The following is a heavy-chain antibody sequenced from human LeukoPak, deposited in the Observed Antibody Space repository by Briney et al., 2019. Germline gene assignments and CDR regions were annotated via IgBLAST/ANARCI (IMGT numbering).Heavy chain of an antibody. J-gene: IGHJ5*02. CDR3: ARGIEAGVTNNWFDP. CDR2: IYTSGST. CDR1: GGSISSGSFY. V-gene: IGHV4-61*02. D-gene: IGHD2-21*02. Sequence: MASETLSLTCTVSGGSISSGSFYWSWIRQPAGKGLEWIGRIYTSGSTNYNPSLKSRVTISVDTSKNQFSLKLSSVTAADTAVYYCARGIEAGVTNNWFDPWGQGTLVTVSS.